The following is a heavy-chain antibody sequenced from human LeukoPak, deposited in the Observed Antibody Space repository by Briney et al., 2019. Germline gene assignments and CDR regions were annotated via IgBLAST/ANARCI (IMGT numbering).Heavy chain of an antibody. V-gene: IGHV4-39*01. CDR3: ARGRIAKIVVVHSFSYGMDV. CDR2: VYYTGSA. CDR1: DGSISSSSYF. D-gene: IGHD3-22*01. J-gene: IGHJ6*02. Sequence: SETLSLTCTVSDGSISSSSYFWGWGRQPPGKGLEWIGSVYYTGSAYYSPSLMSRATISVDTPNNQFSLKLSSVTAADTAVYYCARGRIAKIVVVHSFSYGMDVWGQGTTVTVSS.